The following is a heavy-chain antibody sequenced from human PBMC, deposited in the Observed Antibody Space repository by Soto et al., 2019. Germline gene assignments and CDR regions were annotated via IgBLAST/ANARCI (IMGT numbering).Heavy chain of an antibody. V-gene: IGHV5-10-1*01. CDR1: GYSFTSYW. Sequence: GESPEISCKGPGYSFTSYWIGWVRQMPGKGLEWMGRIEPSDSYTNYSPSFQGHVTITADKSISTAYLQWSSLKASDTAMYYCATSVSGTYYYGGMDVWGQGTTVTVSS. J-gene: IGHJ6*02. CDR3: ATSVSGTYYYGGMDV. D-gene: IGHD6-19*01. CDR2: IEPSDSYT.